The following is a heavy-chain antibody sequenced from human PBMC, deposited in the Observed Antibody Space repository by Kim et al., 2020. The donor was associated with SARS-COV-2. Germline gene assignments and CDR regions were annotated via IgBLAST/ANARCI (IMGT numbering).Heavy chain of an antibody. D-gene: IGHD1-26*01. Sequence: GGSLRLSCAASGFTFSSYSMSWVRQAPGKGLEWVSAIYSGGSSTYYADSVKGRFTISRDNSKNTLYLQMNSLRAEDTAVYYCAKDGDSSKWELLRTFEYWGQGSLVTVSS. CDR3: AKDGDSSKWELLRTFEY. CDR2: IYSGGSST. V-gene: IGHV3-23*03. CDR1: GFTFSSYS. J-gene: IGHJ4*02.